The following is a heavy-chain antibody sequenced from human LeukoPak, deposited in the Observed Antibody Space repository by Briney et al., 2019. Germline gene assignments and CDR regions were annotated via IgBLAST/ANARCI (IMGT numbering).Heavy chain of an antibody. CDR3: ARENLPYRGSYLSPDY. CDR2: ISSSSSYI. V-gene: IGHV3-21*01. D-gene: IGHD1-26*01. CDR1: GFTFSSYS. J-gene: IGHJ4*02. Sequence: PGGSLRLSCAASGFTFSSYSMNWVRQAPGKGLEWVSSISSSSSYIYYADSVKGRFTISRDNAKNSLYLQMNSLRAEDTAVYYCARENLPYRGSYLSPDYWGQGTLVTVST.